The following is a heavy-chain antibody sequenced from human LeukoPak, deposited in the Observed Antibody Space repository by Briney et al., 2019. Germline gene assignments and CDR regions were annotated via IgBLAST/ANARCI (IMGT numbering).Heavy chain of an antibody. D-gene: IGHD6-6*01. CDR1: GGSISSGSYY. V-gene: IGHV4-61*02. CDR2: IYTSGST. CDR3: AGEAEYSSSYFDC. J-gene: IGHJ4*02. Sequence: SQTLSLACTVSGGSISSGSYYWSWIRQPAGKGLEWIGRIYTSGSTNYNPSLKSRVTISVDTSKNQFSLKLSSVTAADTAVYYCAGEAEYSSSYFDCWGQGTLVTVSS.